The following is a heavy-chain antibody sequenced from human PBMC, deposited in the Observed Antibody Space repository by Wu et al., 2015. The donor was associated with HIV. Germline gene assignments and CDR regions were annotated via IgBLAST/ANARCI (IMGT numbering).Heavy chain of an antibody. CDR2: IFSNGNT. CDR3: AREAWNSLGWLGFDI. CDR1: DSLTSGDYY. D-gene: IGHD1-7*01. Sequence: QVQLQESGPGLVKPSQTLSLTCSPSDSLTSGDYYWTWIRQSPGKGLEWIGYIFSNGNTKYSPSLQSRVTISLDTSNNCFSLKLTSVTAADTGMYYCAREAWNSLGWLGFDIWGQGTMVTVSS. V-gene: IGHV4-30-4*08. J-gene: IGHJ3*02.